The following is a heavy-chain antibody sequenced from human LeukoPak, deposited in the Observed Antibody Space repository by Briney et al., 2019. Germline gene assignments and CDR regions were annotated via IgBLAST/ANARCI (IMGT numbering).Heavy chain of an antibody. J-gene: IGHJ1*01. D-gene: IGHD2-21*02. Sequence: SVKVSCKASGGTFSSYAISWVRQAPGQGLEWMGRIIPILGIANYAQKFQGRVTITSDKSTSTAYMELSSLRSEDTAVYYCARDPLQYCGGDCYGAEYFQHWGQGTLVTVSS. V-gene: IGHV1-69*04. CDR2: IIPILGIA. CDR1: GGTFSSYA. CDR3: ARDPLQYCGGDCYGAEYFQH.